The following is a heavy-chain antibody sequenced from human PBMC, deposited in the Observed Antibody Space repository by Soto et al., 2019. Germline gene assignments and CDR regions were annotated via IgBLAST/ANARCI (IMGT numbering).Heavy chain of an antibody. CDR3: AKDWGFMDV. J-gene: IGHJ6*03. Sequence: GGSLRLSCAASGFTFSSYAMSWVRQAPGKGLEWVSSISNSGGSTYYADSVKGRFTVSRDNSKNTLYLQMNSLRAEDTAVYYCAKDWGFMDVWGKGATVTVSS. V-gene: IGHV3-23*01. CDR2: ISNSGGST. D-gene: IGHD3-16*01. CDR1: GFTFSSYA.